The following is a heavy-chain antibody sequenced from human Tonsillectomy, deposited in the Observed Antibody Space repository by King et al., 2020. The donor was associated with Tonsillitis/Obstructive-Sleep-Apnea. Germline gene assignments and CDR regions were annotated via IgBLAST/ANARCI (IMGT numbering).Heavy chain of an antibody. D-gene: IGHD2-15*01. CDR1: GFTFSSYG. CDR2: IWYYGSDK. J-gene: IGHJ3*02. CDR3: ARDREDIVVVVAATLLGFDAFDI. V-gene: IGHV3-33*01. Sequence: VQLVESGGGVVQPGRSLRLSCVGSGFTFSSYGMTWVRQAPGKGLDWAAVIWYYGSDKYYADSVKGRFTISRDNSKNPLYLQMNSLRAEEMAVYYCARDREDIVVVVAATLLGFDAFDIWGQGTMVTVSS.